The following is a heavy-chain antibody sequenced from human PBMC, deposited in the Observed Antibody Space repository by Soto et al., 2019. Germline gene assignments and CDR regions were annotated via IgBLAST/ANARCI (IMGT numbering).Heavy chain of an antibody. CDR3: ARGYWDVWGSYRKYFDY. J-gene: IGHJ4*02. CDR2: IIPIFGTA. Sequence: TSVKVSCKASGGTFSSYAISWVRQAPGQGLEWMGGIIPIFGTANYAQKFQGRVTITADEYTSTAYMELSSLRSEDTAVYYCARGYWDVWGSYRKYFDYWGQGTLVTVSS. V-gene: IGHV1-69*13. CDR1: GGTFSSYA. D-gene: IGHD3-16*02.